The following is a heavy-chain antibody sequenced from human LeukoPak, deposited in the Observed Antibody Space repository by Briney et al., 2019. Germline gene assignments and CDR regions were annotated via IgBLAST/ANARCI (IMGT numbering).Heavy chain of an antibody. CDR2: IIPIFGTA. CDR3: ARAPGDPPNY. Sequence: ASVTVSCKASGGTFSSYAISGVRQAPGQGLEWMGGIIPIFGTANYAQKFQGRVTITADESTSTAYMELSSLRSEDTAVYYCARAPGDPPNYWGQGTLVTVSS. J-gene: IGHJ4*02. CDR1: GGTFSSYA. V-gene: IGHV1-69*13.